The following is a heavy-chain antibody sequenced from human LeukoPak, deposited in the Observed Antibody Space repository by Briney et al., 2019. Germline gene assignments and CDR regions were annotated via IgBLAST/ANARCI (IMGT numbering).Heavy chain of an antibody. CDR2: IRYDGSDE. D-gene: IGHD2-2*01. J-gene: IGHJ6*03. Sequence: PGGSLRLSCAASGFTFNSYGMHWVRQAPGKGLEWVAFIRYDGSDEYYADSVKGRLTISRDNSKNTLYLQMSSLRAEDTAVYYCAKGSYYCSSSSCPQYYYYMDVWGKGTTVTVSS. CDR1: GFTFNSYG. CDR3: AKGSYYCSSSSCPQYYYYMDV. V-gene: IGHV3-30*02.